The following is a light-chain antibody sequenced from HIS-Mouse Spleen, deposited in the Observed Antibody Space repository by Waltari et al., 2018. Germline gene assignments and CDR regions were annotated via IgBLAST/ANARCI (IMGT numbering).Light chain of an antibody. CDR2: GAS. J-gene: IGKJ2*01. Sequence: SCRALPGLCTPHFAWYQRQPGQAPRVFTYGASSRATGIPDRFSGSGSVTDFTLTISRLEPEDFAVYYCQQYGSSKYTFGQGTKLEIK. CDR3: QQYGSSKYT. V-gene: IGKV3-20*01. CDR1: PGLCTPH.